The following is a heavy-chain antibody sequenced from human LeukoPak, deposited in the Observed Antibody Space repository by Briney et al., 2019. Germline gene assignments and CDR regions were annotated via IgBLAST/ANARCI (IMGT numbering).Heavy chain of an antibody. CDR3: ARGCSKSDYITMVRGACYMDA. CDR2: IIPIFGTA. D-gene: IGHD3-10*01. V-gene: IGHV1-69*13. CDR1: GGTFSSYA. J-gene: IGHJ6*03. Sequence: SVKVSCKASGGTFSSYAISWVRQAPGQGLEWMGGIIPIFGTANYAQKFQGRVTITADESTSTAYMELSSLRSEDTAVYYCARGCSKSDYITMVRGACYMDAWGKGTTVTVSS.